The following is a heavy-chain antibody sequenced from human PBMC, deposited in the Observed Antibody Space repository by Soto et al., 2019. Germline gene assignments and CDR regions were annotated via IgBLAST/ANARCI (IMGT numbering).Heavy chain of an antibody. J-gene: IGHJ4*02. Sequence: PSETLSLTCTVSGGSITSNYWTWIRQPPGKGLEWIGHIYYSRSTYYNPSLKSRVSMSVDTSKNQISLNLSSVTAADTAVYYCERVFGNFSSGYHVDYWGQGTPVTVSS. CDR2: IYYSRST. D-gene: IGHD3-3*01. V-gene: IGHV4-59*13. CDR3: ERVFGNFSSGYHVDY. CDR1: GGSITSNY.